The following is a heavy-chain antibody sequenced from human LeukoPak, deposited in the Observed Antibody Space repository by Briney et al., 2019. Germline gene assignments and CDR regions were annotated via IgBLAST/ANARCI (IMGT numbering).Heavy chain of an antibody. V-gene: IGHV4-4*07. CDR3: GRQGYTASYDFGDY. CDR1: GGSINSHV. D-gene: IGHD3/OR15-3a*01. J-gene: IGHJ4*02. CDR2: IYPTGTT. Sequence: SETLSLTFTVSGGSINSHVWGWLWQPAGKGLEWIGRIYPTGTTNYSPSLKCRLTMSLDTSKNQFSLKFRSVTAADTAVYYCGRQGYTASYDFGDYWRQGTLVTVSS.